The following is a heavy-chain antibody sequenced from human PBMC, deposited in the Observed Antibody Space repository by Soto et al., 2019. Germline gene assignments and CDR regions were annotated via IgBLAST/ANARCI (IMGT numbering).Heavy chain of an antibody. CDR2: ISYDGSNK. Sequence: GGSLRLSCAASGFTFSSYAMHWVRQAPGKGLEWVAVISYDGSNKYYADSVKGRFTISRDNSKNTLYLQMNSLRAEDTAVYYCARENYFDYWGPGTLVTAPQ. CDR1: GFTFSSYA. V-gene: IGHV3-30-3*01. CDR3: ARENYFDY. J-gene: IGHJ4*02.